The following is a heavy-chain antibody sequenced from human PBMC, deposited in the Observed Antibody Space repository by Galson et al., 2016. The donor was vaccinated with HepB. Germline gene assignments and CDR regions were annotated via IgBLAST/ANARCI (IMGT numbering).Heavy chain of an antibody. Sequence: PALVKPTQTLTLTCTFSGFSLSTSGMCVSWIRQAPGKALEWLALIDWNDDKYYATSLRTRLSISKDTSQNQVVLTMTNMDSVYTATYYCARTLPPLLSDFWSDLTFDSWGEGTKVTFSS. V-gene: IGHV2-70*01. D-gene: IGHD3-3*01. CDR2: IDWNDDK. CDR3: ARTLPPLLSDFWSDLTFDS. CDR1: GFSLSTSGMC. J-gene: IGHJ3*02.